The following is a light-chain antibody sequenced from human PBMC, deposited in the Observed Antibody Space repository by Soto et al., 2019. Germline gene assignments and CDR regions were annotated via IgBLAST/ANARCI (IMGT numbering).Light chain of an antibody. CDR3: QQANSFPIT. V-gene: IGKV1-27*01. J-gene: IGKJ5*01. CDR1: QGISTF. CDR2: GSS. Sequence: DIQMTQSPSSLSASVGDRVTITCRASQGISTFLAWYQQKPGKVPKLLIYGSSTLQSGVPSRFSGSGSGTDFTLTISSLQPEDFATYYCQQANSFPITFGQGTRLEIK.